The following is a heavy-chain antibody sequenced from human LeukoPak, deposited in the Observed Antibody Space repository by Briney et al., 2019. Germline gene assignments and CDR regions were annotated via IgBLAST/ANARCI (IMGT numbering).Heavy chain of an antibody. D-gene: IGHD1-26*01. CDR3: ARVGPTHYCYFLDV. J-gene: IGHJ6*04. Sequence: ASVKVSCKASGYTFSNFGISWVRQAPGQGLEWMGWISVNNGNTNYAQNFQGRVTMTTDTSTSTAYMELRSLRSDDTAVYYCARVGPTHYCYFLDVWGKGTTVTVSS. V-gene: IGHV1-18*01. CDR2: ISVNNGNT. CDR1: GYTFSNFG.